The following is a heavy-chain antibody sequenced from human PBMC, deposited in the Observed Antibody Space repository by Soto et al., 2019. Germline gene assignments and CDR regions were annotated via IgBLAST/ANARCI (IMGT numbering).Heavy chain of an antibody. J-gene: IGHJ6*02. CDR2: IYPGDSDT. CDR1: GYSFTSYW. Sequence: GESLKISCKGSGYSFTSYWIGWVRQMPGKGLEWMGIIYPGDSDTRYSPSFQGQVTISADKSISTAYLQWSSLKASDTAMYYCARTYYYDSSGYYYYYYGMDGWGQGTTVTVSS. D-gene: IGHD3-22*01. V-gene: IGHV5-51*01. CDR3: ARTYYYDSSGYYYYYYGMDG.